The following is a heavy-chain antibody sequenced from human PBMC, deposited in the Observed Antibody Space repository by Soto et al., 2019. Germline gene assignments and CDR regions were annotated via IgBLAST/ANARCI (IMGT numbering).Heavy chain of an antibody. D-gene: IGHD3-16*01. CDR3: VRGRGLENPSYNSFGMAA. Sequence: PSETRSLTCAVYGGCFSGYYCRGVRQPPGKGLEWIGEIKHSGSTNYNPSLKSRVTISVDTSKKQFSLKLNSVIAADAAVYYCVRGRGLENPSYNSFGMAAWGQGLTVTVSS. J-gene: IGHJ6*02. CDR2: IKHSGST. CDR1: GGCFSGYY. V-gene: IGHV4-34*01.